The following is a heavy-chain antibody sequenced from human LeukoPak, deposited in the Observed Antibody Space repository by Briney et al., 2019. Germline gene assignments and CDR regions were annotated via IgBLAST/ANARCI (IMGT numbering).Heavy chain of an antibody. Sequence: GGSLRLSCAASGFDFSTYAINWVRQAPGKGLEWVSSISTMSNYIFYGDSVKGRFTISRDNAKNSVYLQMNSLRPEDTAVYYCAREGVGLPFDYWGQGTLVTVSS. V-gene: IGHV3-21*01. CDR1: GFDFSTYA. CDR2: ISTMSNYI. D-gene: IGHD2-15*01. CDR3: AREGVGLPFDY. J-gene: IGHJ4*02.